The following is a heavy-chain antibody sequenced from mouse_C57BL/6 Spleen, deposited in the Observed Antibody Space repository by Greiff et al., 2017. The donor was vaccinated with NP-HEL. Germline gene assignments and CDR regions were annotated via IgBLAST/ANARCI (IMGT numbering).Heavy chain of an antibody. J-gene: IGHJ2*01. Sequence: VKLMESGAELVRPGASVTLSCKASGYTFTDYEMHWVKQTPVHGLEWIGAIDPETGGTAYNQKFKGKAILTADKSSSTAYMELRSLTSEDSAVYYCTRRVTGTGFDYWGQGTTLTVSS. V-gene: IGHV1-15*01. CDR3: TRRVTGTGFDY. D-gene: IGHD4-1*01. CDR2: IDPETGGT. CDR1: GYTFTDYE.